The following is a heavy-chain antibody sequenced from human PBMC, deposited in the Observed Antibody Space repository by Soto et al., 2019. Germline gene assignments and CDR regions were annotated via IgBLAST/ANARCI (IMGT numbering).Heavy chain of an antibody. V-gene: IGHV4-61*01. CDR1: GGSVSSCSYY. Sequence: SETLSLTCTVSGGSVSSCSYYWSWIRQPPGKGLEWIGYIYYSGSTNYNPSLKSRVTISVDTSKNQFSLKLSSVTAADTAVYYCARKPPYYYGMDVWGQGTTVTVSS. CDR3: ARKPPYYYGMDV. CDR2: IYYSGST. J-gene: IGHJ6*02.